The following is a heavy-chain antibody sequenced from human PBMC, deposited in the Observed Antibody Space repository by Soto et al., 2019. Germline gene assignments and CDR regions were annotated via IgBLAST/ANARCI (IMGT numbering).Heavy chain of an antibody. V-gene: IGHV4-34*01. CDR3: ARSRYYDFWSGYPPHFDY. D-gene: IGHD3-3*01. CDR2: INHSGST. CDR1: GGSFSGYY. J-gene: IGHJ4*02. Sequence: PSETLSLTCAVYGGSFSGYYWSWIRQPPGKGLEWIGEINHSGSTNYNPSLKSRVTISVDTSKNQFSLKLSSVTAADTAVYYCARSRYYDFWSGYPPHFDYWGQGTLVTVSS.